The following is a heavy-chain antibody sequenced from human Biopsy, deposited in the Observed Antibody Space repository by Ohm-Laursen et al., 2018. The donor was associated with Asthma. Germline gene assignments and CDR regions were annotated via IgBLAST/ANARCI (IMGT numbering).Heavy chain of an antibody. CDR2: IHYSGST. D-gene: IGHD1-26*01. V-gene: IGHV4-59*12. CDR1: GGSFSSNY. Sequence: TLSLTCAVYGGSFSSNYWSWIRQTPGKGLEWIGNIHYSGSTYSNPSLKSRVTISVDTSKKQISLRLSSVTAADTAVYYCARGSSSRLSQWELLVSGGKRAHSYYGMDVWGQGTTVTVSS. J-gene: IGHJ6*02. CDR3: ARGSSSRLSQWELLVSGGKRAHSYYGMDV.